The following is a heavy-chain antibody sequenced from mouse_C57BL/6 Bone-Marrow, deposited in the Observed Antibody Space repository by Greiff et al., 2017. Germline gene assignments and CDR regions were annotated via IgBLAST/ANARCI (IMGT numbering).Heavy chain of an antibody. CDR1: GFTFSDYG. J-gene: IGHJ1*03. CDR2: ISSGSSTI. Sequence: EVKLVESGGGLVKPGGSLKLSCAASGFTFSDYGMHWVRQAPEKGLEWVAYISSGSSTIYYADTVKGRFTISRDNAKNTLFLHMTSLRSEDTAMYYCARGYFDVWGTGTTVTVSS. CDR3: ARGYFDV. V-gene: IGHV5-17*01.